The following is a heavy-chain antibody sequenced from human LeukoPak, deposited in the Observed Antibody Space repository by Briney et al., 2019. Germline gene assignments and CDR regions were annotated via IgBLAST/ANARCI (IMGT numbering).Heavy chain of an antibody. Sequence: PGGSLRLSCAASGFTFSSYAMHWVRQAPGKGLEYVSAISSNGGSTYYANSVKGRFIISRDNSKNTLYLQMGSLRAEDMAVYYCARGSYDILTGYYYWGQGTLVTVSS. J-gene: IGHJ4*02. V-gene: IGHV3-64*01. CDR3: ARGSYDILTGYYY. CDR1: GFTFSSYA. CDR2: ISSNGGST. D-gene: IGHD3-9*01.